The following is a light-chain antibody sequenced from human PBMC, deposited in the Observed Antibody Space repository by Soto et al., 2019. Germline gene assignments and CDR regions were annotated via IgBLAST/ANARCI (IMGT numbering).Light chain of an antibody. CDR2: GAS. CDR1: QTITGTY. V-gene: IGKV3-20*01. Sequence: EVVLTQFPVTLSLSPGERATLSCRASQTITGTYLAWYQQKPGQAPRLLIHGASTRATGIPDRFSGGGTGTDFNLNISRVEPEDFAMYYCHQYGRSKRWTLGHGTKVEVK. J-gene: IGKJ1*01. CDR3: HQYGRSKRWT.